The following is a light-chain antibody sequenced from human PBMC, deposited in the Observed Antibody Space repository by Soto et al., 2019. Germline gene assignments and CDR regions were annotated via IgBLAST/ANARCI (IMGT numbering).Light chain of an antibody. CDR1: SRDVGGYNY. CDR3: SSYTRSSSLGVV. Sequence: QSALTQPASVSGSPGQSSTISCNGTSRDVGGYNYVSWYQHHPGKAPKLMIYDVSTGPSGVANRFSGSKSGNTASLTISGLQSEDEADYYCSSYTRSSSLGVVFGGGTKLTVL. CDR2: DVS. J-gene: IGLJ2*01. V-gene: IGLV2-14*03.